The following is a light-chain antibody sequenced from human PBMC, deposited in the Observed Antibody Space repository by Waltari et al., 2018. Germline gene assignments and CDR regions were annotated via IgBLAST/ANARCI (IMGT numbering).Light chain of an antibody. Sequence: QSILTQPPSASGTPRPRVTISCSGASSTIGNNYVYWYRQLPGTAPKLLLYKNNQRPSGVPDLFSGSKSGTSASLAISGLRAEDESDYFCSTWDDSVTGWLFGGGTKLTVL. CDR2: KNN. CDR3: STWDDSVTGWL. J-gene: IGLJ3*02. CDR1: SSTIGNNY. V-gene: IGLV1-47*01.